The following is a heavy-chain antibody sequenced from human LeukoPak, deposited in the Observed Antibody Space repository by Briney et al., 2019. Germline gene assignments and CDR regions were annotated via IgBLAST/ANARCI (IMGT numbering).Heavy chain of an antibody. CDR2: ISGSTTYI. V-gene: IGHV3-21*01. Sequence: GGSLRLSCAVSGFAFSTYRMSWVRQAPGKGLEWVSFISGSTTYIDYADSVKGRFTISRDNAHNSLYLQMNSLRAEDTAVYYCARHERRSNWFDPWGQGILVTVSP. J-gene: IGHJ5*02. CDR3: ARHERRSNWFDP. D-gene: IGHD2-15*01. CDR1: GFAFSTYR.